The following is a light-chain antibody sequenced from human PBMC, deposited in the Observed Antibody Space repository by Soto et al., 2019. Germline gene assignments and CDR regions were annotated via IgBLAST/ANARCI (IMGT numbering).Light chain of an antibody. V-gene: IGKV1-5*01. J-gene: IGKJ1*01. Sequence: QMTQSPSTLSGSVGDRVTITCRASQTISSWLAWYQQKPGKAPKLLIFDASTLENGVPARFSGSRSGPEFSLTISSLQPDDFATYYCQHYNSYSEAFGQGTKVDIK. CDR1: QTISSW. CDR3: QHYNSYSEA. CDR2: DAS.